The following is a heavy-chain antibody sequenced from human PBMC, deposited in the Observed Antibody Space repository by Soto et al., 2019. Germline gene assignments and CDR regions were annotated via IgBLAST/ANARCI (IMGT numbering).Heavy chain of an antibody. Sequence: ASETLSLTLTVSGTPIRSFYSSLIRQPPGQGLEWIANIHYTGTTNYTPSPASRVTLSVDTSKNQFSLKTTSVTAADRAMYFCARYNSYAIDYWGRGTLVTVS. D-gene: IGHD2-8*01. CDR3: ARYNSYAIDY. V-gene: IGHV4-59*01. CDR2: IHYTGTT. CDR1: GTPIRSFY. J-gene: IGHJ4*02.